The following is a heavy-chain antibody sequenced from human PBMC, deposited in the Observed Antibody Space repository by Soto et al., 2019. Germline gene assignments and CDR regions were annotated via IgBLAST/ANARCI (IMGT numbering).Heavy chain of an antibody. CDR1: GGTFSSYA. CDR2: IIPIFGTA. Sequence: SVKVSCKASGGTFSSYAISWVRQAPGQGLEWMGGIIPIFGTANYAQKFQGRVTITADESASTAYMELSSLRSEDTAVYYCARSITIFGVVIQYYYYGMDVWGQGTTVTVSS. CDR3: ARSITIFGVVIQYYYYGMDV. V-gene: IGHV1-69*13. D-gene: IGHD3-3*01. J-gene: IGHJ6*02.